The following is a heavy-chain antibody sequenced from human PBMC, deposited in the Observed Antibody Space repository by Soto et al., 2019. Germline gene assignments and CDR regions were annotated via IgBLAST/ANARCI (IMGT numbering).Heavy chain of an antibody. J-gene: IGHJ4*02. CDR1: GFAFSIYA. CDR2: MSHDGINR. Sequence: QVLLVESGGGVVQPGRSLRLSCAGSGFAFSIYAMHWVRQAPGKGLEWVAVMSHDGINRYYADAVKGRFTISRDNSKNTVYLEVNSPRAEDTAVYCCARSSGVPTPDFDYWGQGTLVTVSS. D-gene: IGHD3-10*01. V-gene: IGHV3-30-3*01. CDR3: ARSSGVPTPDFDY.